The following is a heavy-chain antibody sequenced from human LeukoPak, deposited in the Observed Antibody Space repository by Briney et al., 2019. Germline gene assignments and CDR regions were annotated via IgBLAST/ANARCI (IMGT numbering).Heavy chain of an antibody. V-gene: IGHV3-11*04. CDR2: ISSSGSTI. Sequence: GGSLRLSCAASGFTFTDYHMSWIRQAPGKGLEWVSYISSSGSTIYYADSVKGRFTISRDNAKNSLYLQMNNLRAEDTAVYYCARPREGGATPYYFYYMDVWGKGTTVTVSS. J-gene: IGHJ6*03. CDR3: ARPREGGATPYYFYYMDV. CDR1: GFTFTDYH. D-gene: IGHD1-26*01.